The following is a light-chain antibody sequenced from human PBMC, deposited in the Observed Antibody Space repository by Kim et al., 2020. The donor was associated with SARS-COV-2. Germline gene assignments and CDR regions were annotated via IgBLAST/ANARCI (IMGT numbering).Light chain of an antibody. CDR2: RYN. CDR3: ATWDDSLRGV. V-gene: IGLV1-47*01. Sequence: PGQEFTVPGPGTSSTPGLDYASCCHQLPGTAPKLLIYRYNRRPSGVPARFSGSKSGTSASLAISGLRSEDEADYYCATWDDSLRGVFGGGTQLTVL. CDR1: SSTPGLDY. J-gene: IGLJ3*02.